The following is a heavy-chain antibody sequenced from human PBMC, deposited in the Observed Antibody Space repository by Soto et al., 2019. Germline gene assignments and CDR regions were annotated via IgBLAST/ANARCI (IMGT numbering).Heavy chain of an antibody. CDR2: ISSSSSYI. Sequence: WGSLLLSCASSVFTFSIYSMSWVRQAPGKGLEWVSSISSSSSYIYYADSVKGRFTISRDNSKNSLYLQMNSLRAEDTAVYYCARENGDYRYGMDVWGHGTTVTVSS. D-gene: IGHD4-17*01. J-gene: IGHJ6*01. V-gene: IGHV3-21*01. CDR3: ARENGDYRYGMDV. CDR1: VFTFSIYS.